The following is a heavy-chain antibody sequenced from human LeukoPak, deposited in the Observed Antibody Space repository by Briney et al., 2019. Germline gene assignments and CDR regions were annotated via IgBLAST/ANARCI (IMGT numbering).Heavy chain of an antibody. CDR3: ARRGGYCSGGSCELDY. V-gene: IGHV4-59*08. J-gene: IGHJ4*02. Sequence: SETLSLTCTVSGGSISSYYWSWIRQPPGKRLEWIGYIFYSGSTNYNPSLKSRVTISVDTSKNQFSLKLSSVTAADTAVYYCARRGGYCSGGSCELDYWGQGTLVTVSS. CDR2: IFYSGST. D-gene: IGHD2-15*01. CDR1: GGSISSYY.